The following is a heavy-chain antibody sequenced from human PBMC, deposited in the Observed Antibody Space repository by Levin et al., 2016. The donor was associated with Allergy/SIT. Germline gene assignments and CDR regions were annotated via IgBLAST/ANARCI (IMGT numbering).Heavy chain of an antibody. D-gene: IGHD3-10*01. CDR1: GFTFSTYA. CDR2: ISSDGGST. J-gene: IGHJ1*01. V-gene: IGHV3-64D*09. CDR3: AKGIYGSGRPMAFEH. Sequence: GESLKISCSASGFTFSTYAMSWVRQPPGKGLQYVSAISSDGGSTYYADSVKGRFTISRDNSKNTLYLQMSSLTADDTAIYYCAKGIYGSGRPMAFEHWGQGTLVTVSS.